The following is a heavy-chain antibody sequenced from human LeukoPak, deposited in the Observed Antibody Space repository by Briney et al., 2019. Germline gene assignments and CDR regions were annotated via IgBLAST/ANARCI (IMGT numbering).Heavy chain of an antibody. V-gene: IGHV1-46*01. Sequence: WASVKVSCKASRYTFTSYYMHWVRQAPGQGLEWMGIINPSGGSTSYAQKFQGRVTMTRDMSTSTVYMELSSLRSEDTAVYYCARVPRDFPRYCSSTSCSGGDDAFDIWGQGTMVTVSS. CDR3: ARVPRDFPRYCSSTSCSGGDDAFDI. J-gene: IGHJ3*02. CDR1: RYTFTSYY. D-gene: IGHD2-2*01. CDR2: INPSGGST.